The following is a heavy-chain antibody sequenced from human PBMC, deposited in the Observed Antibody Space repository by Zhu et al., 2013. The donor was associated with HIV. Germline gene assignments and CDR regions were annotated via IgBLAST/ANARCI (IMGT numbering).Heavy chain of an antibody. CDR1: GGTFSSYA. CDR3: ASSYGDPRRHYYYYGMDV. J-gene: IGHJ6*02. V-gene: IGHV1-69*01. Sequence: QVQLVQSGAEVKKPGSSVKVSCKASGGTFSSYAISWVRQAPGQGLEWMGGIIPIFGTANYAQKFQGRVTITADESTSTAYMELSSLRSEDTAVYYCASSYGDPRRHYYYYGMDVWGQGTTVTVSS. D-gene: IGHD4-17*01. CDR2: IIPIFGTA.